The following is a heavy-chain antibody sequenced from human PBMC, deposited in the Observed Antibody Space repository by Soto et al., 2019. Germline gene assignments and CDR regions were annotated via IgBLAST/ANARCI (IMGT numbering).Heavy chain of an antibody. J-gene: IGHJ6*02. CDR3: ANYGYYYCYGMDV. Sequence: ASVKVSCKASGGTSSSYAISWVRQAPGQGLEWMGGIIPIFGTANYAQKFQGRVTITADKSTSTAYMELSSLRSEDTAVYYCANYGYYYCYGMDVWGQGTTVTVSS. V-gene: IGHV1-69*06. CDR1: GGTSSSYA. D-gene: IGHD3-16*01. CDR2: IIPIFGTA.